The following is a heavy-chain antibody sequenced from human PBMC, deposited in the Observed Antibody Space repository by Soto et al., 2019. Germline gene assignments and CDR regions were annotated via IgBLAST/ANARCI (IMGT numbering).Heavy chain of an antibody. CDR3: ARVEDYIWGSYLKVRLGAFDI. Sequence: GASVKPSCKASGYTFTSYGISWVRQAPGQGREWMGWMNPNSGNTGYAQKFQGRVTMTRNTSISTAYMELSSLRSEDTAVYYCARVEDYIWGSYLKVRLGAFDIWGQGTMVTVSS. CDR1: GYTFTSYG. J-gene: IGHJ3*02. CDR2: MNPNSGNT. V-gene: IGHV1-8*02. D-gene: IGHD3-16*02.